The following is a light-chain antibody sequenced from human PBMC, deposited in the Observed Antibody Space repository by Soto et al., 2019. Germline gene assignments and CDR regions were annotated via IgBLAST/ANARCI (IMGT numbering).Light chain of an antibody. CDR1: QTVLDSSNNKDY. CDR3: QQYYTTPRT. V-gene: IGKV4-1*01. Sequence: DIVMTQSPDSRAGSLGERATINCKSRQTVLDSSNNKDYLTWYQQKPGQTPKLLIYWASTREFGVPDRFSGSGSGTDFTLTISSLQAADVAVYYCQQYYTTPRTFGHGTKVDIK. J-gene: IGKJ1*01. CDR2: WAS.